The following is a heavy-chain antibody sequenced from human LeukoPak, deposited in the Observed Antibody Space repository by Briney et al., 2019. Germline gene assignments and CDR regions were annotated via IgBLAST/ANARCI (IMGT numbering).Heavy chain of an antibody. J-gene: IGHJ4*02. CDR3: ARGPSSGWRHVFDY. D-gene: IGHD6-19*01. V-gene: IGHV1-2*02. Sequence: ASVKVSCKASGYTFTGYYMHWVRQAPGQGLEWMGWINPNSGGTNYAQKFQGRVTMTRDTSISTAYMELGRLRSDDTAVYYCARGPSSGWRHVFDYWGQGTLVTVSS. CDR1: GYTFTGYY. CDR2: INPNSGGT.